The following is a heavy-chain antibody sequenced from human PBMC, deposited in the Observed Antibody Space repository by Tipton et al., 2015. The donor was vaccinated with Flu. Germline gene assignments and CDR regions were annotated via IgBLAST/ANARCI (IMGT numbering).Heavy chain of an antibody. CDR3: ARLWDYYGSGQNGVYYFDS. CDR2: ISNDGSKM. V-gene: IGHV3-30*04. CDR1: DFDFGLYV. J-gene: IGHJ4*02. Sequence: SLRLSCAASDFDFGLYVMHWVRQAPGKGLEWVAVISNDGSKMHYSYSVKGRFTISRNNARDSLSLERNSLRAEDTAVYYCARLWDYYGSGQNGVYYFDSWGQGTLVTVSS. D-gene: IGHD3-10*01.